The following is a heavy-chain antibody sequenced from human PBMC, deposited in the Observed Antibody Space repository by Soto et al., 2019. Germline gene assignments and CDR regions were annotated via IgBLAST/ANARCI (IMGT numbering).Heavy chain of an antibody. D-gene: IGHD4-17*01. CDR3: ARSDYGGTFDASDI. CDR1: GGAISRGGYY. V-gene: IGHV4-31*03. CDR2: IYYSGSI. J-gene: IGHJ3*02. Sequence: SETLSLTCTVSGGAISRGGYYWDWIRQHPGKGLEWIGYIYYSGSIDYNPSLKSRVTISVDTSKNQFSLKLSSVTAADTAVYYCARSDYGGTFDASDIWGQGTMVTV.